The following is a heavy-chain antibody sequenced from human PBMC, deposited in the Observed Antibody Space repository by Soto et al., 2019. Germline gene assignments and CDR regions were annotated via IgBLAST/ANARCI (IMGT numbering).Heavy chain of an antibody. J-gene: IGHJ5*02. Sequence: EVQLVESGGGLVKPGGSLRLSCAASGFTFSSYSMNWVRQAPAKGLEWVSSISSSSSYIYYADSVKGRFTISRDNAKNSLYLQMNSLRAEDTAVYYCARVRWFGVNWFDPWGQGTLVTVSS. CDR3: ARVRWFGVNWFDP. CDR1: GFTFSSYS. D-gene: IGHD3-10*01. CDR2: ISSSSSYI. V-gene: IGHV3-21*01.